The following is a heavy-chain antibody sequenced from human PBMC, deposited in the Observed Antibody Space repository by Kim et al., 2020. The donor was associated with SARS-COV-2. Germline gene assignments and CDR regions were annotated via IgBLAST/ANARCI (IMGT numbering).Heavy chain of an antibody. J-gene: IGHJ4*02. Sequence: SETLSLTCTVSGGSISSYYWSWIRQPPGKGLEWIGYIYYSGSTNYNPSLKSRVTISVDTSKNQFSLKLSSVTAADTAVYYCARSPTGIFGVVTHCDYWGQGTLVTVSS. V-gene: IGHV4-59*01. CDR1: GGSISSYY. CDR3: ARSPTGIFGVVTHCDY. D-gene: IGHD3-3*01. CDR2: IYYSGST.